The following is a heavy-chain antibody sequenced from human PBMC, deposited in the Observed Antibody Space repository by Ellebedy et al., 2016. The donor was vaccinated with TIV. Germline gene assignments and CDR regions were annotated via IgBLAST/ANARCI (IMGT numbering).Heavy chain of an antibody. Sequence: GESLKISXAASGITLSSFWVSWVRQAPGKGLECVANMNLDGNERYYVDSVKGRFTISRNNANNSLYLQMNILRADDSAMYYSARVFSLGTGPVGYWGQGTLVTVSS. CDR3: ARVFSLGTGPVGY. CDR2: MNLDGNER. CDR1: GITLSSFW. J-gene: IGHJ4*02. D-gene: IGHD1-26*01. V-gene: IGHV3-7*01.